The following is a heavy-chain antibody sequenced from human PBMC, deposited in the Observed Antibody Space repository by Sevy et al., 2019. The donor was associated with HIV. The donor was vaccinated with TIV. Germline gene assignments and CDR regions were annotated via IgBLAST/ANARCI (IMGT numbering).Heavy chain of an antibody. CDR1: GFTFNSYA. CDR3: AKDRVWELGDAFDI. D-gene: IGHD6-13*01. CDR2: LSGSGGST. J-gene: IGHJ3*02. V-gene: IGHV3-23*01. Sequence: GGSLRLSCAASGFTFNSYAMNWVRQAPGKGLEWVSGLSGSGGSTNYADSVKGRFTISRDNSKNTLYLQMSSLRAEDTAVYYCAKDRVWELGDAFDIWGQGTMVTVSS.